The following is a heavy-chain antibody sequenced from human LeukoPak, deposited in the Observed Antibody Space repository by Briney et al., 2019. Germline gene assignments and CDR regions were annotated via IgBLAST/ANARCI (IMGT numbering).Heavy chain of an antibody. CDR2: IWFDGSNK. J-gene: IGHJ4*02. V-gene: IGHV3-30*02. CDR3: AKEVAPVGPAMYYFDY. Sequence: GGSLRLSCVTSGFTFSTHGMHWVRQAPGKGLEWVAVIWFDGSNKYYADSVKGRFTISRDNSKNTLYLQMNSLRAEDTAVYYCAKEVAPVGPAMYYFDYWGQGTLVTVSS. CDR1: GFTFSTHG.